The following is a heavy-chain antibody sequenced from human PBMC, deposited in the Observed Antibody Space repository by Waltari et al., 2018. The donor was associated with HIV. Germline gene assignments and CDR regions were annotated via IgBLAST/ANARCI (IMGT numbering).Heavy chain of an antibody. CDR1: RDTFNNYA. CDR3: AVSSISKTTGWYVEWVEP. D-gene: IGHD3-3*01. J-gene: IGHJ5*02. V-gene: IGHV1-69*01. CDR2: SPPVCATT. Sequence: QAQLVQSGTEVKTPVSSVKVTCRTYRDTFNNYAANWVRQPPGQGLEWMRGSPPVCATTKTAPRPGARVTIAADGFTGTTYMEVNALRTEETALYYCAVSSISKTTGWYVEWVEPWGQGTLASVSS.